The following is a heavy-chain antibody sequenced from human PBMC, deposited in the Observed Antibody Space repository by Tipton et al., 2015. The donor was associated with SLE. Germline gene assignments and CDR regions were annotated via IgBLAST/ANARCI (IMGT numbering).Heavy chain of an antibody. V-gene: IGHV5-51*03. D-gene: IGHD2-21*01. J-gene: IGHJ1*01. CDR3: ARGNCGGDCYSEYFQH. CDR1: GYSFNSYW. Sequence: VQLVQSGAEVKKTGESLKISCKGSGYSFNSYWIGWVRQMPGKGLEWMGIIYPGDSDTRYSPSFQGQVTISADKSISTAYLQCSSLKASDTAMYYCARGNCGGDCYSEYFQHWGQGTLVTVSS. CDR2: IYPGDSDT.